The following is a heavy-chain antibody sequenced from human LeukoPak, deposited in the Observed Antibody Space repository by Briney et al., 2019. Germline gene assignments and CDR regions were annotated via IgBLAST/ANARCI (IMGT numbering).Heavy chain of an antibody. D-gene: IGHD3-10*01. CDR2: IRYDGSNK. CDR3: ASLYYGSGSHAPYYFYY. V-gene: IGHV3-30*02. CDR1: GFTFSNCG. Sequence: GGSLRLSCAASGFTFSNCGMHWVRQAPGKGLEWVAFIRYDGSNKFYADSVKGRFTISRDNSKNTLYVQMNTLRAEDTAVYYCASLYYGSGSHAPYYFYYLVEASLVTVSS. J-gene: IGHJ4*02.